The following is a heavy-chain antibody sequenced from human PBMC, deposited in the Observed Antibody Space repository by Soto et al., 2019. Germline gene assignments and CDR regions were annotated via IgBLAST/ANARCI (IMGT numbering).Heavy chain of an antibody. CDR3: VRDGTKTLRDWFDP. CDR1: GASISGYY. CDR2: IYATGTT. Sequence: QVQLQESGPGLVKPSETLSLTCTVSGASISGYYWSWIRKSAGKGLEWIGRIYATGTTDYNPSLKGWVMMSVDTSKKQFSLRLRSVTAADTAVYYFVRDGTKTLRDWFDPWGQGVSVTVSS. D-gene: IGHD1-1*01. V-gene: IGHV4-4*07. J-gene: IGHJ5*02.